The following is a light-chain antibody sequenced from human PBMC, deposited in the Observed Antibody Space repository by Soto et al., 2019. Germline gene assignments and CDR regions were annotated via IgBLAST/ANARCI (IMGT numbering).Light chain of an antibody. Sequence: NFMLTQPHSVSESPGKTVTISCTRSSGSIASNYVQWYQQRPGSSPSTVIYEDNQRPSGVPDRFSGSIDSSSNSASLTISGLKTEDEADYYCQSCESSNHCVFGGGTKLNVL. CDR3: QSCESSNHCV. J-gene: IGLJ3*02. V-gene: IGLV6-57*01. CDR1: SGSIASNY. CDR2: EDN.